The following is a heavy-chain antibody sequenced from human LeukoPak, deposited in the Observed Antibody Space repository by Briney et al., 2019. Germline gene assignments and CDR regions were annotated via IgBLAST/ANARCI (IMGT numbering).Heavy chain of an antibody. CDR1: GYTFTTFA. CDR3: ARGSGRYCSGGSCRQTRFDY. D-gene: IGHD2-15*01. J-gene: IGHJ4*02. Sequence: ASVKVSCKASGYTFTTFAMHWVRQAPGQRLEWMGWINAVNGNTKYSQEFQGRVTITRDTSASTAYMELSSLRSGDMAVYYCARGSGRYCSGGSCRQTRFDYWGQGTLVTVSS. V-gene: IGHV1-3*03. CDR2: INAVNGNT.